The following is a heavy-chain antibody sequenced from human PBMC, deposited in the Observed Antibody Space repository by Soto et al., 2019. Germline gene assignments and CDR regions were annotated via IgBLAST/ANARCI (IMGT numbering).Heavy chain of an antibody. CDR3: ARGPNIAVADRYYYYYGMDV. J-gene: IGHJ6*02. Sequence: VKVSCRASGYTFTGYYMHWVRQAPGQGLEWMGWINPNSGGTNYAQKFQGRVTMTRDTSISTAYMELSRLRSDDTAVYYCARGPNIAVADRYYYYYGMDVWGQGTTVTVSS. CDR2: INPNSGGT. V-gene: IGHV1-2*02. CDR1: GYTFTGYY. D-gene: IGHD6-19*01.